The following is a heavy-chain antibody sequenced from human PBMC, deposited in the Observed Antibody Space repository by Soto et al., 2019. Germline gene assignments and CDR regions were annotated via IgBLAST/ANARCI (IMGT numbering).Heavy chain of an antibody. Sequence: SETLSLTCTVSGGSISSYYWSWIRQPPGKGLEWIGYIYYSGSTNYNPSLKSRVTISVDTSKNQFSLKLSSVTAADTAVYYCARGRAPVVVTANDAFDIWGQGTMVTVSS. D-gene: IGHD2-21*02. CDR3: ARGRAPVVVTANDAFDI. J-gene: IGHJ3*02. CDR2: IYYSGST. CDR1: GGSISSYY. V-gene: IGHV4-59*01.